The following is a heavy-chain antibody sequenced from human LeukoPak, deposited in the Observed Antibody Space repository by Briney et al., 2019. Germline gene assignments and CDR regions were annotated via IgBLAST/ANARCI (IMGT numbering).Heavy chain of an antibody. CDR2: ISGSGGNT. D-gene: IGHD3-3*01. J-gene: IGHJ4*02. V-gene: IGHV3-23*01. Sequence: GGSLRLSCAASGFTFDDYAMSWVRQAPGKGLEWVSVISGSGGNTFYADSVKGRFTISRDNSKNTLYLQMNSLRAEDTAVYYCAKSRVFGVVIPAPFDYWGQGTLVTVSS. CDR3: AKSRVFGVVIPAPFDY. CDR1: GFTFDDYA.